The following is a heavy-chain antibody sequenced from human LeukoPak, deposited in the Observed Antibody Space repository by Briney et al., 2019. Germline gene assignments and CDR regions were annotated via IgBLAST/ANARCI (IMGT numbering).Heavy chain of an antibody. CDR1: GFPFTGFW. D-gene: IGHD2-2*01. J-gene: IGHJ4*02. CDR2: ISGSGGST. CDR3: AKLGCTGTFCYANY. V-gene: IGHV3-23*01. Sequence: QPGGSLRLSCAASGFPFTGFWMSWVRQAPGKGLEWVSAISGSGGSTYYADSMKGRFTISRDNSKNTLYLQMNSLRAEDTALYYCAKLGCTGTFCYANYWGQGTLVTVSS.